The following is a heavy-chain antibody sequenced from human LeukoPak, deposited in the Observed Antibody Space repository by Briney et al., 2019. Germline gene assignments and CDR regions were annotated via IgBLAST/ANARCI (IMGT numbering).Heavy chain of an antibody. CDR1: GFTFSSYG. D-gene: IGHD3-3*01. Sequence: GGSLRLSCAASGFTFSSYGMHWVRQAPGKGLECVAVIWYDGSNKYYADSVKGRFTISRDNSKNTLYLQMNSLRAEDTAVYYCARGGDFWSGYYPEYGMDVWGQGTTVTVSS. CDR3: ARGGDFWSGYYPEYGMDV. V-gene: IGHV3-33*01. CDR2: IWYDGSNK. J-gene: IGHJ6*02.